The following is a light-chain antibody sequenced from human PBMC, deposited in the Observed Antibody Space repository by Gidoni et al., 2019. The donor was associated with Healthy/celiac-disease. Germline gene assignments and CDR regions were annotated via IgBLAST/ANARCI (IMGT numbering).Light chain of an antibody. CDR1: QSISSW. CDR2: KAS. V-gene: IGKV1-5*03. CDR3: QQYNSYLCS. Sequence: DIQMTQSPSTLSASVGDRVTITCRASQSISSWLAWYQQKPGKAPKLLLYKASSLESGDPSRFSGSGSGTEFTLTISSLQPDDFATYYCQQYNSYLCSFGQGTKLEIK. J-gene: IGKJ2*04.